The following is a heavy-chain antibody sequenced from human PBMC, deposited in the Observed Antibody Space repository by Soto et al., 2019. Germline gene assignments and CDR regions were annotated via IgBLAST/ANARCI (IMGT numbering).Heavy chain of an antibody. CDR1: GGTFSSYA. Sequence: QVQLVQSGAEVKKPGSSVKVSCKVSGGTFSSYAISWVRQAPGQGLEWMGGIIPIFGTANYAQKFQGRVTITADESTSTAYMELSSLRSEDTAVYYCARFIAARRAGWYYYYGMDVWGQGTTVTVSS. CDR2: IIPIFGTA. V-gene: IGHV1-69*01. D-gene: IGHD6-6*01. J-gene: IGHJ6*02. CDR3: ARFIAARRAGWYYYYGMDV.